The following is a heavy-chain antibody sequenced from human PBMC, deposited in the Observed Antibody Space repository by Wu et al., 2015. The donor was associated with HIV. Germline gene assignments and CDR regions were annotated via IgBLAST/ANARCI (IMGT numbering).Heavy chain of an antibody. J-gene: IGHJ3*02. CDR2: VIPVFGKA. D-gene: IGHD3-22*01. Sequence: QVQLVQSGAEVKKPGSSVKVSCKASGGTFSSYSISWVRQAPGQGLEWMGRVIPVFGKANYAQKFQGRVTMTADESTTTAYMELSSLRSEDTAVYYCARGYYDSSGYHDVFDIWGQGTMVTVSS. CDR1: GGTFSSYS. CDR3: ARGYYDSSGYHDVFDI. V-gene: IGHV1-69*13.